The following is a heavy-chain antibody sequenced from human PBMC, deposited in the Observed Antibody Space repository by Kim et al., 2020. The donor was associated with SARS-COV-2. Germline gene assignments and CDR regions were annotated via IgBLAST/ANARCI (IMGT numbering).Heavy chain of an antibody. CDR2: T. D-gene: IGHD6-19*01. J-gene: IGHJ4*02. Sequence: TNYNPSRKSRVTISLDKSKNHFSLNLNSVTAADTAVYYCSGSTGWYRLDYWGQGTLVTVSS. V-gene: IGHV4-4*02. CDR3: SGSTGWYRLDY.